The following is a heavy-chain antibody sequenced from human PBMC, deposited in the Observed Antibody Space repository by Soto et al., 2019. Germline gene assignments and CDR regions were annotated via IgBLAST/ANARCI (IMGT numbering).Heavy chain of an antibody. D-gene: IGHD3-16*02. CDR3: AHTRLDDYVWGTYRTGDAFDI. Sequence: QITLKESGPTLVKPTQTLTLTCTFSGFSLTTSGVGVGWIRQPPGKALEWLALIYWNDDKRYSPSLQNRLTITKDTSKNQVVLTMTNMDPVDTATYYCAHTRLDDYVWGTYRTGDAFDIWGQGTMVTVSS. CDR1: GFSLTTSGVG. J-gene: IGHJ3*02. V-gene: IGHV2-5*01. CDR2: IYWNDDK.